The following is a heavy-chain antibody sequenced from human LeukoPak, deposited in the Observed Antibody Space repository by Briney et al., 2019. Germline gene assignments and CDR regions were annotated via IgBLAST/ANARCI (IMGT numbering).Heavy chain of an antibody. CDR2: ISSNGGST. CDR3: ARGWNVGFVDY. Sequence: QPGGSLRLSCAASGFTFSSYAMHWVRQAPGKGLEYVSAISSNGGSTYYANSVKGRFTISRDNSKNTLYLQMNSLRAEDTAVYYCARGWNVGFVDYWGQGTLVTVSS. V-gene: IGHV3-64*01. D-gene: IGHD1-1*01. CDR1: GFTFSSYA. J-gene: IGHJ4*02.